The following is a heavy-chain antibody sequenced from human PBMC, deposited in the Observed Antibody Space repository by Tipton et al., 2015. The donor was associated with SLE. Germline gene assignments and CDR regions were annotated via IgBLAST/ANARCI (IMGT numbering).Heavy chain of an antibody. CDR2: IADTGSP. CDR1: GGSFSGYH. J-gene: IGHJ4*02. Sequence: TLSLTCAVYGGSFSGYHWTWIRQPPGQGLEWIGEIADTGSPNYNPSLKSRVTISLDTSKSQFSLILNSLTAADTAVYYCAKGKRRWELFDYFDYWGQGTLVTVSS. V-gene: IGHV4-34*01. D-gene: IGHD1-26*01. CDR3: AKGKRRWELFDYFDY.